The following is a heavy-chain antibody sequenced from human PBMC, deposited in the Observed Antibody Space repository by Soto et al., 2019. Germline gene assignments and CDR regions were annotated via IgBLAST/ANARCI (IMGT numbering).Heavy chain of an antibody. CDR1: GFSFSSYA. Sequence: PGGSLRLSCAASGFSFSSYAMSWVRQAPGKGLEWVSAISGSGGSTYYADSVKGRFTISRDNSKNTPYLQMNSLRAEDTAVYYCAKDPRGFVFVRWEYYYYYMVVWGKGTTATVSS. V-gene: IGHV3-23*01. CDR2: ISGSGGST. D-gene: IGHD1-26*01. J-gene: IGHJ6*03. CDR3: AKDPRGFVFVRWEYYYYYMVV.